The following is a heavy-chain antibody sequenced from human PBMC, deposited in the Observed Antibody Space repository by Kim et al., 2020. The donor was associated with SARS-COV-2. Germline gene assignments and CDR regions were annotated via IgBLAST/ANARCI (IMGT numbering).Heavy chain of an antibody. D-gene: IGHD3-16*01. CDR3: ARRTEAGGYFDF. V-gene: IGHV4-39*01. J-gene: IGHJ4*02. CDR2: T. Sequence: TGDHPSLKSRVTRSVDTSRNRFSLKLASVTAADPAVYYCARRTEAGGYFDFWGQGSPVTVAS.